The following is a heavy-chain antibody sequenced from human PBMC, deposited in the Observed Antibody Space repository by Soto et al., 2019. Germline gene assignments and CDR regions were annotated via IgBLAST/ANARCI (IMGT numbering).Heavy chain of an antibody. CDR2: ISGSGGST. CDR3: AKTPEIAAAGTNYYYGMDV. D-gene: IGHD6-13*01. J-gene: IGHJ6*02. Sequence: GGSLRLSCAASGFTFSSYAMSWVRQAPGKGLDWVSAISGSGGSTYYADSVKGRFTISRDNSKNTLYLQMNSLRAEDTAVYYCAKTPEIAAAGTNYYYGMDVWGQGTTVTVSS. CDR1: GFTFSSYA. V-gene: IGHV3-23*01.